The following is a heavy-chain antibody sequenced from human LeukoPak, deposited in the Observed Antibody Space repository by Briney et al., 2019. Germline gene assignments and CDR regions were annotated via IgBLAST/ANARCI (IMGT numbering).Heavy chain of an antibody. J-gene: IGHJ4*02. D-gene: IGHD3-22*01. Sequence: GGSLRLSCAASGFTFDDYAMPWVRQAPGKGLEWVSGISWNSGSIGYADSVKGRFTISRDNAKNSLYLQMNSLRAEDTALYYCAKDKKPRGYYYYFDYWGQGTLVTVSS. V-gene: IGHV3-9*01. CDR2: ISWNSGSI. CDR1: GFTFDDYA. CDR3: AKDKKPRGYYYYFDY.